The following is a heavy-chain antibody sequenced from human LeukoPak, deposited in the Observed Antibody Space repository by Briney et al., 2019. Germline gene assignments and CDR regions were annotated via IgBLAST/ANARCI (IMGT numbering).Heavy chain of an antibody. Sequence: PGGSLRLSCAASGFTFSSHEMNWVPQPPGKGLEWVSYISSGGSTIYYADSVKGRFTVSRDNAKNSLYLQMNSLRAEDTALYYCARDVWFDPWGQGTLVTVSS. CDR3: ARDVWFDP. CDR2: ISSGGSTI. CDR1: GFTFSSHE. J-gene: IGHJ5*02. V-gene: IGHV3-48*03.